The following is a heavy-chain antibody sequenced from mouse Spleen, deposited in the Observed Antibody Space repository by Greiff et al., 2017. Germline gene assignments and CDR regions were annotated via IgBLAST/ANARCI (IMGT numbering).Heavy chain of an antibody. CDR3: ARDEGLAY. CDR1: GFTFSSYA. J-gene: IGHJ3*01. Sequence: EVQLVESGGGLVKPGGSLKLSCAASGFTFSSYAMSWVRQTPEKRLEWVATISSGGSYTYYPDSVKGRFTISRDNAKNTLYLQMSSLRSEDTAMYYCARDEGLAYWGQGTLVTVSA. D-gene: IGHD3-3*01. V-gene: IGHV5-9-3*01. CDR2: ISSGGSYT.